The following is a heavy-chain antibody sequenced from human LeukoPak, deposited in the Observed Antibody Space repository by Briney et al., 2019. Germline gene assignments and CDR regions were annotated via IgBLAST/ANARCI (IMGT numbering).Heavy chain of an antibody. CDR2: FDPEDGET. CDR3: ATHHPAPFCSGGSCYRYGAAFDI. J-gene: IGHJ3*02. Sequence: GASVKVSCKVSGYTLTELSMHWVRQAPGKGLEWMGGFDPEDGETIYAQKFQGRVTMTEDTSTDTAYMELSSLRSEDTAVYYCATHHPAPFCSGGSCYRYGAAFDIWGQGTMVTVSS. V-gene: IGHV1-24*01. D-gene: IGHD2-15*01. CDR1: GYTLTELS.